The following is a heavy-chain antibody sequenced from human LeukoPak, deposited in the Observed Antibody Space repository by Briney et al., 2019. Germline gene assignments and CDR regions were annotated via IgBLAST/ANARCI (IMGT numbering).Heavy chain of an antibody. CDR1: GYTFTSYD. Sequence: GASVKVSCKASGYTFTSYDINWVRQATGQGLEWMGWMNPNSGNTGYAQKLQGRVTMTRNTSISTAYMELSSLRSEDTAVYYCAVLGYSSSWYISHPFDYWGQGTLVTVSS. V-gene: IGHV1-8*01. D-gene: IGHD6-13*01. CDR3: AVLGYSSSWYISHPFDY. J-gene: IGHJ4*02. CDR2: MNPNSGNT.